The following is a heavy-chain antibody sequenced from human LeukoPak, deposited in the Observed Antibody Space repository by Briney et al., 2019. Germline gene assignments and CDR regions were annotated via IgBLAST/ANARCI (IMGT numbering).Heavy chain of an antibody. V-gene: IGHV1-18*01. CDR1: GYTFTSYG. J-gene: IGHJ6*03. D-gene: IGHD2-2*01. CDR2: ISAYNGNT. CDR3: ARSGYYYCSSTSCLYYYYYYMDV. Sequence: ASVKVSCKASGYTFTSYGISWVRQAPGQGLEWMGWISAYNGNTNYAQKLQGRVTMTTDTSTSTAYMELRSLRSDDTAVYYCARSGYYYCSSTSCLYYYYYYMDVWGKGTTVTVSS.